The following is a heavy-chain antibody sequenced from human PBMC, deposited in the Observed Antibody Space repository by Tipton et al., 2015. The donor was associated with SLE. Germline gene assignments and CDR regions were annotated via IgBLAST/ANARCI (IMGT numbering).Heavy chain of an antibody. V-gene: IGHV3-74*01. J-gene: IGHJ3*02. CDR1: GGSFSGYY. CDR3: TRVESTSWAFDI. CDR2: INGDGSTT. Sequence: LSLTCAVYGGSFSGYYWSWIRQPPGKGLVWVSRINGDGSTTNYADSVKGRFTISRDNAKNTLYLQMNSLRAEDTAVYYCTRVESTSWAFDIWGQGTIVTVSS. D-gene: IGHD2/OR15-2a*01.